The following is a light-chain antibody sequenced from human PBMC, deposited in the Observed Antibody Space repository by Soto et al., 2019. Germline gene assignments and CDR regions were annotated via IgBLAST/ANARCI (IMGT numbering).Light chain of an antibody. CDR2: DAS. Sequence: VLTQSPATLSLSPGDSATLSCRASQSVSSYLAWYQQKTGQAPRLLIYDASNRATGIPDRLSGSGSGTDLNLTISRLEPEDFAVYYCQQYHSSPVTCGQGTKVDIK. J-gene: IGKJ1*01. CDR1: QSVSSY. V-gene: IGKV3-11*01. CDR3: QQYHSSPVT.